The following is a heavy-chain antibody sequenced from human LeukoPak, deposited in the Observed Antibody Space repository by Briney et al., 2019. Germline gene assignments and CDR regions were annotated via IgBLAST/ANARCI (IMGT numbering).Heavy chain of an antibody. CDR1: GGTFSSYA. D-gene: IGHD4-17*01. Sequence: SVKVSCKASGGTFSSYAISWVRQAPGQGLEWMGGIIPIFGTANYAQKFQGRVTITADESTSTAYMELSSLRSEDTVVYYCARGFGDYLLTLGLDYWGQGTLVTVSS. CDR3: ARGFGDYLLTLGLDY. V-gene: IGHV1-69*13. CDR2: IIPIFGTA. J-gene: IGHJ4*02.